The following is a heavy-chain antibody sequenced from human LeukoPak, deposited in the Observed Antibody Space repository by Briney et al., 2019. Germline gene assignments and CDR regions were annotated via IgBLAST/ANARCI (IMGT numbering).Heavy chain of an antibody. CDR3: ARSGEQWLVPLAY. Sequence: SETLSLTCTVSGGSISSSSYYWGWIRQPPGKGLEWIGSIYYSGSTYYNPSLKSRVTISVDTSKNQFSLKLSSVTAADTAVYYCARSGEQWLVPLAYWGQGTLVTVSS. CDR1: GGSISSSSYY. CDR2: IYYSGST. D-gene: IGHD6-19*01. V-gene: IGHV4-39*01. J-gene: IGHJ4*02.